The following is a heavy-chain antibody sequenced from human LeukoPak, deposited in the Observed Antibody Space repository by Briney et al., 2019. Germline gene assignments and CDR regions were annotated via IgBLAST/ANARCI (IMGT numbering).Heavy chain of an antibody. D-gene: IGHD3-10*01. V-gene: IGHV3-30-3*01. J-gene: IGHJ4*02. CDR2: ISYDGSNK. Sequence: GGSLRLSCAASGFTFSSYAMHWVRQAPGKGLEWVAVISYDGSNKYYADSVKGRFTISRDNSKNTLYLQMNSLRSEDTAVYYCARENVIYGSGKWYFDYWGQGTLVTVSS. CDR1: GFTFSSYA. CDR3: ARENVIYGSGKWYFDY.